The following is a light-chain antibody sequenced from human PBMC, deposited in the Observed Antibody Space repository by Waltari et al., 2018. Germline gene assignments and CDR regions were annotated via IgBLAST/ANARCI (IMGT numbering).Light chain of an antibody. CDR3: NSYTSSSTWV. J-gene: IGLJ3*02. Sequence: QSALTQPASVSGSPGQSITISCTGTSSDVGGYNYVSWYQQHPGKAPKLMIFDVSKRPSGVSNRFSGSKSGSTASLTISGLQAEDEADFYCNSYTSSSTWVFGGVTKLTVL. V-gene: IGLV2-14*01. CDR2: DVS. CDR1: SSDVGGYNY.